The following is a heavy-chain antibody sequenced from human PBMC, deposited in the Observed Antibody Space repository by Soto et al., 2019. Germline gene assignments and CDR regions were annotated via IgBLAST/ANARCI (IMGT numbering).Heavy chain of an antibody. CDR3: FQAEDGIRDTVPVSAVLLNRSSDL. CDR2: ISSSSSYT. D-gene: IGHD2-15*01. J-gene: IGHJ2*01. V-gene: IGHV3-11*06. Sequence: KGLEWVSYISSSSSYTNYADSVKGRFTISRDNAKNSLYLQMNSLRAEDTAVYFFFQAEDGIRDTVPVSAVLLNRSSDL.